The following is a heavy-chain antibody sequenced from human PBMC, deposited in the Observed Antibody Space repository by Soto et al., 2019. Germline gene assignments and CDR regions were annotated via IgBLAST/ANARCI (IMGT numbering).Heavy chain of an antibody. J-gene: IGHJ4*02. CDR3: ARGLDIVATIATYFDY. D-gene: IGHD5-12*01. Sequence: EVQLVESGGGLVQPGGSLRLSCAASGFTFSSYSMNWVRQAPGKGLEWVSYISSSSSTIYYADSVKGRFTISRDNAKNSLYLQMNSLRVEDTAVYYCARGLDIVATIATYFDYWGQGTLVTVSS. CDR2: ISSSSSTI. V-gene: IGHV3-48*01. CDR1: GFTFSSYS.